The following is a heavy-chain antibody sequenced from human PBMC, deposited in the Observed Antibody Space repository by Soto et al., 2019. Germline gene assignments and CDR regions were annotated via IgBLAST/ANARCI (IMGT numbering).Heavy chain of an antibody. CDR1: GFTFSNAW. CDR3: TSVSSSSDYYYYGMDV. V-gene: IGHV3-15*07. J-gene: IGHJ6*02. Sequence: GGSLRLSCAASGFTFSNAWMNWVRQAPGKGLEWVGRIKSKTDGGTTDYAAPVKGRFTISRDDSKNTLYLQMNSLKTEDTAVYYCTSVSSSSDYYYYGMDVWGQGTTVTVSS. CDR2: IKSKTDGGTT. D-gene: IGHD6-6*01.